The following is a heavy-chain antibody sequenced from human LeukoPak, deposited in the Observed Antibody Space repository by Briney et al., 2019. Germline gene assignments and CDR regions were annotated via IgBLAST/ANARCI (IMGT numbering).Heavy chain of an antibody. CDR1: GGSISSYY. CDR2: IYYSGST. V-gene: IGHV4-59*01. Sequence: SETLSLTCTVSGGSISSYYWSWIRQLPGKGLEWIGYIYYSGSTNYNPSLKSRVTISVDTSKNQFSLKLSSVTAADTAVYYCARGYVLFDYWGQGTLVTVSS. J-gene: IGHJ4*02. CDR3: ARGYVLFDY. D-gene: IGHD1-1*01.